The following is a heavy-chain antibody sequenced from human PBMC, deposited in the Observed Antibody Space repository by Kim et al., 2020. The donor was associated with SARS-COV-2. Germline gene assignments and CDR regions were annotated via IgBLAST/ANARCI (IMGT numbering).Heavy chain of an antibody. CDR3: ARGSDGSIDY. D-gene: IGHD2-2*03. CDR2: ISSDGINK. Sequence: GGSLRLSCAVSGFTFSSYAMHWVRQAPGRGLECVAVISSDGINKYYADSVKGRFTISRDNSKNTLYLQMNSLRAEDTALYYCARGSDGSIDYWGQGTLVTVSS. CDR1: GFTFSSYA. J-gene: IGHJ4*02. V-gene: IGHV3-30*04.